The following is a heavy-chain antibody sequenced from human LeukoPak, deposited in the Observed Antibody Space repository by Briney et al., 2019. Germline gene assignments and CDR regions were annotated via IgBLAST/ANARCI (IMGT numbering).Heavy chain of an antibody. Sequence: ASVKVSCKASGYTFTSQGISWVRQAPGQGLEWMGWISADNGNTNYAQKLQGRVTMTTDTSTSTAYMELRSLRSEDTAVYYCARDGITYYDILTGSIDAFDIWGQGTMVTVSS. CDR3: ARDGITYYDILTGSIDAFDI. CDR1: GYTFTSQG. V-gene: IGHV1-18*01. J-gene: IGHJ3*02. D-gene: IGHD3-9*01. CDR2: ISADNGNT.